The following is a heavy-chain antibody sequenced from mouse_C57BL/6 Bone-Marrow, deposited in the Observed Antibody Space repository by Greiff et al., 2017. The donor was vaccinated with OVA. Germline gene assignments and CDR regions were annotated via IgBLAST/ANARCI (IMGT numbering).Heavy chain of an antibody. CDR3: ARYRNYYGSSYVSYAMDY. CDR1: GYSFTDYN. Sequence: EVQLQESGPELVKPGASVKISCKASGYSFTDYNMNWVKQSNGKSLEWIGVINPNYGTTSYNQKFKGKATLTVDQSSSTAYMQLNSLTSEDSAVYYCARYRNYYGSSYVSYAMDYWGQGTSVTVSS. V-gene: IGHV1-39*01. CDR2: INPNYGTT. D-gene: IGHD1-1*01. J-gene: IGHJ4*01.